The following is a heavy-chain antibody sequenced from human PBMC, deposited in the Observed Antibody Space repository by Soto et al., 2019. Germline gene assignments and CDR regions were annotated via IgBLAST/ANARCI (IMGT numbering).Heavy chain of an antibody. V-gene: IGHV1-69*13. CDR2: IIPIFGTA. CDR3: ARAGGGYYGGNLYYFDY. CDR1: GGTFSSYA. D-gene: IGHD4-17*01. J-gene: IGHJ4*02. Sequence: SVKVSCKASGGTFSSYAISWVRQAPGQGLEWMGGIIPIFGTANYAQKFQGRVTITADESTSTAYMELSSLRSEDTAVYYCARAGGGYYGGNLYYFDYWGQGPLVTVS.